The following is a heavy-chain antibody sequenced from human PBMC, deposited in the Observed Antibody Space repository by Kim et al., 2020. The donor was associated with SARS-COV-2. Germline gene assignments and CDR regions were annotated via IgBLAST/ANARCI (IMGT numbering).Heavy chain of an antibody. V-gene: IGHV4-34*01. D-gene: IGHD4-17*01. CDR2: INHSGST. CDR1: GGSFSGYY. CDR3: ARALPVTTFYYYYGMDV. J-gene: IGHJ6*01. Sequence: SETLSLTCAVYGGSFSGYYWSWIRQPPGKGLEWIGEINHSGSTNYHPSLQSRVTIAVDTSKNQFSLKLSSVTAADTAVYYCARALPVTTFYYYYGMDVWG.